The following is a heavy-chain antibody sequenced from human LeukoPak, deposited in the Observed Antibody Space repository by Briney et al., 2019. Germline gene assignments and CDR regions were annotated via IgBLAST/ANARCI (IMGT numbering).Heavy chain of an antibody. J-gene: IGHJ3*02. V-gene: IGHV3-9*03. Sequence: GRSLRLSCAASGFTFDDYAMHWVRQAPGKGLEWVSGISWNSGSIGYADSVKGRFTISRDNAKNSLYLQKNSLRAEDMALYYCAKEASAHSFDIWGQGTMVTVSS. CDR2: ISWNSGSI. CDR3: AKEASAHSFDI. CDR1: GFTFDDYA.